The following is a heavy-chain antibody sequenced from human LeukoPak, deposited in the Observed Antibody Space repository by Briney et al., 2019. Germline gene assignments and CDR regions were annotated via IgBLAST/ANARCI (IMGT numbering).Heavy chain of an antibody. CDR3: ARVGGAAEDY. V-gene: IGHV4-39*07. CDR2: IYYSGST. Sequence: SETLSLTCTVSGGSISSSSYYWGWIRQPPGKGLEWIGTIYYSGSTNYNPSLKSRVTISVDKSKNQFSLKLSSVTAADTAVYYCARVGGAAEDYWGQGTLVTVSS. J-gene: IGHJ4*02. CDR1: GGSISSSSYY. D-gene: IGHD3-16*01.